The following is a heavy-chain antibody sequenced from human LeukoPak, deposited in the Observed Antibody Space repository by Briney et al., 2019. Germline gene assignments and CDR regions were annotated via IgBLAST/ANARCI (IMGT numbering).Heavy chain of an antibody. CDR3: ARDGPYDSSGFYFVD. D-gene: IGHD3-22*01. CDR1: GYTFTSYG. Sequence: ASVKVSCKASGYTFTSYGISWVRQAPGQGLEWMGWISAYNGNTNCARKFQGRVSMTTDTSTSTAYMDLKSLRSDDTAVYYCARDGPYDSSGFYFVDWGQGTLVTVSS. J-gene: IGHJ4*02. CDR2: ISAYNGNT. V-gene: IGHV1-18*01.